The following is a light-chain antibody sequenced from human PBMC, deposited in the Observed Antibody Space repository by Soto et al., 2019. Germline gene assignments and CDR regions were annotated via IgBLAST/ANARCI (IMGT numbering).Light chain of an antibody. J-gene: IGKJ4*01. CDR3: QQRSNWPPT. V-gene: IGKV3-11*01. CDR2: DAS. CDR1: QSVSSY. Sequence: EIVLTQSPATLSLSQGERDTLSCSASQSVSSYLAWYQQKPGQAPRLLIYDASNRATGIPARFSGSGSGTDFTLTISSLEPEDFAVYYCQQRSNWPPTFGGGTKV.